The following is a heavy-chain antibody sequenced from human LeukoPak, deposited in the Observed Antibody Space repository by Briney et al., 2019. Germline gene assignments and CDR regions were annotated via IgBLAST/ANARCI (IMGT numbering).Heavy chain of an antibody. CDR3: ARDPVALAVAGYFGY. V-gene: IGHV3-53*01. CDR1: GFTVDSNY. J-gene: IGHJ4*02. Sequence: GGSLRLSCAASGFTVDSNYLSWVRQAPGKGLEWVSTIYTGGNTYYAASVKGRFTISRDFSKNTVFLHMNSLRAEDTAMYYCARDPVALAVAGYFGYWGQGTLVTVSS. D-gene: IGHD6-19*01. CDR2: IYTGGNT.